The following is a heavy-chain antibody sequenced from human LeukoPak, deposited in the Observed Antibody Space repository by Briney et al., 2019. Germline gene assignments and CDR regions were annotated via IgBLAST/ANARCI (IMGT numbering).Heavy chain of an antibody. D-gene: IGHD2-2*01. CDR2: ISAYNGNT. CDR1: GYTFSSYG. CDR3: ARDGSVYCSSTSCYSGYYYYSMDV. Sequence: ASVKVSCKASGYTFSSYGISWVRQAPGQGLEWMGWISAYNGNTNYAQKLQGRVTMTTDTSTSTAYMELRSLRSDDTAVYYCARDGSVYCSSTSCYSGYYYYSMDVWGQGTTVTVSS. J-gene: IGHJ6*02. V-gene: IGHV1-18*01.